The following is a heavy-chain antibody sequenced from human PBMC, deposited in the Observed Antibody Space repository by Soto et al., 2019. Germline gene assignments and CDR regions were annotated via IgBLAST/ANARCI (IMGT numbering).Heavy chain of an antibody. J-gene: IGHJ4*02. CDR2: INPSGGST. V-gene: IGHV1-46*01. CDR1: GYTFTSYY. D-gene: IGHD3-16*02. CDR3: ARHAITFGGVIASLYYFDY. Sequence: GASVKVCCKASGYTFTSYYMHWVRQAPGQGLEWMGIINPSGGSTSYAQKFQGRVTMTRDTSTSTVYMELSSLRSEDTAVYYCARHAITFGGVIASLYYFDYWGQGTLVTVSS.